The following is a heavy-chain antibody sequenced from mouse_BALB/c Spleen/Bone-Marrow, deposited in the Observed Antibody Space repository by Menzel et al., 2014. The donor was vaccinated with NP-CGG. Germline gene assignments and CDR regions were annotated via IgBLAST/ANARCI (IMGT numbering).Heavy chain of an antibody. Sequence: VQLQQSGAELVKPGTSVKLSCKASGYNFTSYWINWVKLRPGPGLEWIGDIYPGSGSTNFNEKFKSKATLTVDKSSSTAYMQLSSLTSEDSAVYYCTRGDDYDEEFAYWGQGTLVTVSA. CDR1: GYNFTSYW. D-gene: IGHD2-4*01. J-gene: IGHJ3*01. V-gene: IGHV1-55*01. CDR3: TRGDDYDEEFAY. CDR2: IYPGSGST.